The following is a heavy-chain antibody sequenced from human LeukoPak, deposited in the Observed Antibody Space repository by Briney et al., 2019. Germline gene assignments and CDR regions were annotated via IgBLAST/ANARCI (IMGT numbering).Heavy chain of an antibody. V-gene: IGHV3-23*01. J-gene: IGHJ6*02. CDR1: GFTFSSSA. Sequence: PGGSLRLSCAASGFTFSSSAMSWVRQAPGKGLEWVSAISGSGGSTYYADSVKGRFTISRDNSKNTLYLQMNSLRAEDTAVYYCASPGGDYYDSSGYSTYYYYGMDVWGQGTTVTVSS. D-gene: IGHD3-22*01. CDR3: ASPGGDYYDSSGYSTYYYYGMDV. CDR2: ISGSGGST.